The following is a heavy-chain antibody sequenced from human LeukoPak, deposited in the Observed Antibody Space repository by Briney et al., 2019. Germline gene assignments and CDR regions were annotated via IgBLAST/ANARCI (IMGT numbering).Heavy chain of an antibody. Sequence: PGGSLRLSCAASGFTFSKAWMSWVRQAPGKGLEWVGRIKSKSDGGTTEYAAPVKGRFTISRDDSKDTLYLQMRSLNTEDTAVYYCTTAPVPGDYWGQGTLVTVSS. CDR1: GFTFSKAW. V-gene: IGHV3-15*01. CDR2: IKSKSDGGTT. J-gene: IGHJ4*02. CDR3: TTAPVPGDY.